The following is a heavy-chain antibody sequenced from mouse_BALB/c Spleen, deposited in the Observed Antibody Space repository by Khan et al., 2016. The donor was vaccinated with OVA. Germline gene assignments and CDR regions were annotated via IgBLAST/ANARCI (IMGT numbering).Heavy chain of an antibody. CDR1: GFSLTSYG. Sequence: QVQLKESGPGLVAPSQRLSITCTVSGFSLTSYGVHWVRQPPGKGLEWLGVIWAGGSTNYNSALRSRLTINKDNSKSQVFLKMNNLQPYDTAMYCGARDLGSSHWYFDVWGAGTTVTVSS. CDR3: ARDLGSSHWYFDV. CDR2: IWAGGST. V-gene: IGHV2-9*02. J-gene: IGHJ1*01. D-gene: IGHD1-1*01.